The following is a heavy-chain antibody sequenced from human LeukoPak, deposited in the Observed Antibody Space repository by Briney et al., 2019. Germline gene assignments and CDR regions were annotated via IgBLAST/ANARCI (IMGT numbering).Heavy chain of an antibody. J-gene: IGHJ4*02. V-gene: IGHV1-2*02. CDR3: TRASTYFYGSGSATTYFDF. D-gene: IGHD3-10*01. CDR1: GYCFTVSY. CDR2: LNPNSGGT. Sequence: ASVKVSCQASGYCFTVSYIHWVRQAPGQGLEWMGWLNPNSGGTKNSQTFEGRVTLTKDTSITTAYMELYRLTSDDTAVYYCTRASTYFYGSGSATTYFDFWGQGSLVTVSS.